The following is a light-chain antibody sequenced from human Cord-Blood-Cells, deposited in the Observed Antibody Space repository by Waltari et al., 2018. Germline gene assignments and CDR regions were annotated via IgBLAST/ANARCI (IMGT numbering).Light chain of an antibody. CDR1: QSISSW. CDR3: QQYNSYPWT. CDR2: DAS. J-gene: IGKJ1*01. V-gene: IGKV1-5*01. Sequence: DIQMTQSPSTLSASVGDRVTITSRASQSISSWLAWYQQKPGTAPKLLIYDASSLESGVPSRFSGSGSETEFTLTINSLQPDDFATYYCQQYNSYPWTFGQGTKVEIK.